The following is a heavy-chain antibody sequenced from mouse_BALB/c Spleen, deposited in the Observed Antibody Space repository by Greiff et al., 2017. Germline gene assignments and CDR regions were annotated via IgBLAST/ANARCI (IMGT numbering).Heavy chain of an antibody. V-gene: IGHV14-3*02. J-gene: IGHJ4*01. Sequence: VQLQQSGAELVKPGASVKLSCTASGFNIKDTYMHWVKQRPEQGLEWIGRIDPANGNTKYDPKFQGKATITADTSSNTAYLQLSSLTSEDTAVYYCARRRSTMSYYAMDYWGQGTSVTVSS. CDR2: IDPANGNT. D-gene: IGHD2-1*01. CDR1: GFNIKDTY. CDR3: ARRRSTMSYYAMDY.